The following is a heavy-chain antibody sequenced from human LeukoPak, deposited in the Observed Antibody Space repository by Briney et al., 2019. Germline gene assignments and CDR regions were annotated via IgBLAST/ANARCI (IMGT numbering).Heavy chain of an antibody. V-gene: IGHV3-30*03. D-gene: IGHD3-22*01. Sequence: AGGSLRLSCVASGFTFSSYGIHWVRQAPGKGLEWVAAIAYDGSNKYYADSVKGRFTISRDNSKKTLYLQMNSLRAEDTAVYYCARDQGVVVHGKYHYYGMDVWGQGTTVTVSS. CDR1: GFTFSSYG. CDR3: ARDQGVVVHGKYHYYGMDV. J-gene: IGHJ6*02. CDR2: IAYDGSNK.